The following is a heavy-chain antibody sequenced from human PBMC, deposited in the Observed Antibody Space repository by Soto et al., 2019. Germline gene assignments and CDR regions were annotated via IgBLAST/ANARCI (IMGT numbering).Heavy chain of an antibody. J-gene: IGHJ5*02. CDR2: INHSGST. Sequence: QVQLQQWGAGLLKPSETLSLTCAVYGGSFSGYYWSWIRQPPGKGLEWIGEINHSGSTNYNPYLKSRVTISVDTSKNQFSLKLSSVTAADTAVYYCARNRARNYYDSTNNWFDPWGQGTLVTVSS. D-gene: IGHD3-22*01. CDR3: ARNRARNYYDSTNNWFDP. V-gene: IGHV4-34*01. CDR1: GGSFSGYY.